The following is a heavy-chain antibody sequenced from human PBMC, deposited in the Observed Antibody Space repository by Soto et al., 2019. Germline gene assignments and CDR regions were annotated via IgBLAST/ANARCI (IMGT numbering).Heavy chain of an antibody. D-gene: IGHD3-3*01. CDR2: IYYSGST. CDR3: ARHNYDFSPDYYYYYMDV. V-gene: IGHV4-59*08. J-gene: IGHJ6*03. Sequence: SETLSLTCTVSGGSISSYYWSWIRQPPGKGLEWIGYIYYSGSTNYNPSLKSRVTISVDTSKNQFSLKLSSVTAADTAVYYCARHNYDFSPDYYYYYMDVWGNGTTVTVSS. CDR1: GGSISSYY.